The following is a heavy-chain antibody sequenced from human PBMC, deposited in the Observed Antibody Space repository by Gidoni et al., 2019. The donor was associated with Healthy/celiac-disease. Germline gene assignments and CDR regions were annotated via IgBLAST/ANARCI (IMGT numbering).Heavy chain of an antibody. V-gene: IGHV4-59*01. D-gene: IGHD6-19*01. CDR3: ARAPVGGWPDY. CDR1: GGSISSYY. Sequence: QVQLQESGPGLVKPSETLSLTCTVSGGSISSYYWCWIRQPPGKGLEWIGYIYYSGSTNYNPSLKSRVTISVDTSKNQFSLKLSSVTAADTAVYYCARAPVGGWPDYWGQGTLVTVSS. J-gene: IGHJ4*02. CDR2: IYYSGST.